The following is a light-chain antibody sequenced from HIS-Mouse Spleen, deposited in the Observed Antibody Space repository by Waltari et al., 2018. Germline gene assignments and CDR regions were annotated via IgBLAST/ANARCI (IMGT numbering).Light chain of an antibody. CDR1: QSVSSSY. V-gene: IGKV3-20*01. Sequence: EIVLTQSPGTLSLSSGERATLSCRASQSVSSSYLAWYQQKPGQAPRLRIYGASSRATGIPDRFSGSGSGTDFTLTISRLEPEDFAVYYCQQYGSSPPITFGQGTRLEIK. J-gene: IGKJ5*01. CDR3: QQYGSSPPIT. CDR2: GAS.